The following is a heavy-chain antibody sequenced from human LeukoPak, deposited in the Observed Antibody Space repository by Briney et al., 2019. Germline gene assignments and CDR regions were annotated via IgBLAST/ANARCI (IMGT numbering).Heavy chain of an antibody. CDR3: ARVVYDSSTYPKSYFDF. D-gene: IGHD3-22*01. V-gene: IGHV4-39*07. Sequence: SETLPLTCTVSGGSISSSSYYWGWIRQPPGKGLEWIGSIYYRGITYYNPSLKSRVTISVDTSKNQFSLKLSSVTAADTAVYYCARVVYDSSTYPKSYFDFWGQGTLVTVSS. CDR1: GGSISSSSYY. CDR2: IYYRGIT. J-gene: IGHJ4*02.